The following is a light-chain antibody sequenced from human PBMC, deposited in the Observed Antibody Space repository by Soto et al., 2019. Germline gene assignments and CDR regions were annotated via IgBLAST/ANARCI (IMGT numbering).Light chain of an antibody. V-gene: IGLV1-44*01. CDR3: AAWDDSLSAWV. Sequence: QSVLTQPPSASGTPGQRVTISCSGSSSDIGRNFVSWYQQVPGTAPKLLIQTNNQRPSGVPDRFSGSKSGTSASLAISGLHSEDEADYYCAAWDDSLSAWVFGGGTKVTVL. CDR1: SSDIGRNF. CDR2: TNN. J-gene: IGLJ3*02.